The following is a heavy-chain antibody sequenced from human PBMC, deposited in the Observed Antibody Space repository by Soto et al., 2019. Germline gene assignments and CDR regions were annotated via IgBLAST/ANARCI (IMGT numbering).Heavy chain of an antibody. CDR1: GDTISTGGYT. CDR2: TYHSGNP. D-gene: IGHD6-25*01. CDR3: ARGGGNPYHNHDFDY. V-gene: IGHV4-30-2*02. Sequence: SETLSLTCDVSGDTISTGGYTWAWIRQPPGKALEWIGHTYHSGNPYYNPSLKSRDIISVDSSKNQFSLTLNSVTAADTAGYYFARGGGNPYHNHDFDYWCEGTLVTVS. J-gene: IGHJ4*02.